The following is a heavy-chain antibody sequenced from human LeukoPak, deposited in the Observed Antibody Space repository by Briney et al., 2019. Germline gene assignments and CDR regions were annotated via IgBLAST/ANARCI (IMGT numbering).Heavy chain of an antibody. CDR3: ARDLSGYYFRLDY. CDR2: ISSSSSYI. V-gene: IGHV3-21*01. J-gene: IGHJ4*02. Sequence: GGSLRLSCAASGFTFSSYSMNWVRQAPGKGLEWVSSISSSSSYIYYADSVKGRFTISRDNAKNSLYLQMNSLRAEDTAVYYCARDLSGYYFRLDYWGQGTLVTVSS. D-gene: IGHD3-22*01. CDR1: GFTFSSYS.